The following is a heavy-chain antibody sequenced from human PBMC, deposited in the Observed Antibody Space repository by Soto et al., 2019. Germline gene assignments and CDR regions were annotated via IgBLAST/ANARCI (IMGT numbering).Heavy chain of an antibody. Sequence: GGSLRLSCAASGFTFNSNWMDWVRQAPGKGLEWVANINQDGSEKDYVDSVKGRFTISRDNAKNSLYLQMSSLTAEDSALYYCSKSLDYWGQGALVTVSS. CDR3: SKSLDY. CDR2: INQDGSEK. J-gene: IGHJ4*02. V-gene: IGHV3-7*01. CDR1: GFTFNSNW.